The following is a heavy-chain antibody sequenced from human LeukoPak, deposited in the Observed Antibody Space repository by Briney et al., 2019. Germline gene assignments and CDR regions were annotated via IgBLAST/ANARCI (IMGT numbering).Heavy chain of an antibody. D-gene: IGHD3-22*01. J-gene: IGHJ4*02. CDR1: GGSFSGYY. CDR2: INHSGST. CDR3: ARSYYYDNSGYFPTDY. V-gene: IGHV4-34*01. Sequence: SETLSLTCAVYGGSFSGYYWSWIRQPPGKGLEWIGEINHSGSTNYNPSLKSRVTISVDTSKNQFSLKLSSVTAADTAVYYCARSYYYDNSGYFPTDYWGQGTLVTVSS.